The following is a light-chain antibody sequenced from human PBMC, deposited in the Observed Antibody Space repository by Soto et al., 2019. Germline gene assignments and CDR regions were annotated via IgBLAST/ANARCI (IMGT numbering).Light chain of an antibody. Sequence: EIVMTQSPATLSLAPGETATLSCRASQNLGSAVAWYQHKTGQAPRLLLVGASIRATGVTPTFSGSGSGTEFTLTISSLQSEDFAVYYCQQYRCWPPLTFGGGTTVEIK. CDR2: GAS. CDR1: QNLGSA. V-gene: IGKV3-15*01. J-gene: IGKJ4*01. CDR3: QQYRCWPPLT.